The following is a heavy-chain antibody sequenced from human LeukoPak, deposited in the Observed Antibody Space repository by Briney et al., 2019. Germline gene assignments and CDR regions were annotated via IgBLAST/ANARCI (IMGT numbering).Heavy chain of an antibody. CDR2: IKGDGSQK. J-gene: IGHJ4*02. D-gene: IGHD4-11*01. V-gene: IGHV3-7*01. Sequence: GGSLRLSCAVSGSTFSECWMSWVRQAPGKGLEWVANIKGDGSQKCYVDSVKGRFTISRDNARNSLYLQMNSLRAEDTAVYYCVSRLVPGLRWGQGTLVTVSS. CDR3: VSRLVPGLR. CDR1: GSTFSECW.